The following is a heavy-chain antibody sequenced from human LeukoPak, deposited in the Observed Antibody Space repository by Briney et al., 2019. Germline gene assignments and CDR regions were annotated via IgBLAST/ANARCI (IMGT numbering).Heavy chain of an antibody. D-gene: IGHD1-7*01. CDR2: IYASGST. V-gene: IGHV4-30-2*01. CDR3: ARDRDYNWDYEV. J-gene: IGHJ4*01. CDR1: GFTFSSYG. Sequence: LRLSCAASGFTFSSYGMNWVRQAPGKGLEWIGYIYASGSTYYNPSLKSRVIISVDRSKNQFSLKVTSVTAADTAVYYCARDRDYNWDYEVWDQGTLVTVSS.